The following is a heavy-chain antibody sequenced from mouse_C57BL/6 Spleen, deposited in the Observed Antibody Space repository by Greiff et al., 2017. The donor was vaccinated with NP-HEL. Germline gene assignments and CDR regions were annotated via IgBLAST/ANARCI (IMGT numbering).Heavy chain of an antibody. Sequence: QVQLKQSDAELVKPGASVKISCKVSGYTFTDHPIHWMKQRPEQGLEWIGYIYPRDGSTKYNEKLKGKATLTADKSSSTVYMKLNSLTSEDSTIYFCARLGTPYYFDYWGQGTTLTVSS. J-gene: IGHJ2*01. D-gene: IGHD2-14*01. CDR1: GYTFTDHP. CDR3: ARLGTPYYFDY. CDR2: IYPRDGST. V-gene: IGHV1-78*01.